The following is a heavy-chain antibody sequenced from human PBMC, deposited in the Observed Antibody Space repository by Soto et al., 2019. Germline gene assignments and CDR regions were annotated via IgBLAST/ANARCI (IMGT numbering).Heavy chain of an antibody. Sequence: EVQLVESGGGLIQPRGSLRLSCAASGFTVSSNYMSWVRQAPGKGLEWVSVIYSGGSTYYADSVKGRFTISRDNSKNTLYLQLNSLRAEDTAVYYCARESGPLPKAFYYGMDVWGQGTTVSVSS. V-gene: IGHV3-53*01. J-gene: IGHJ6*02. CDR1: GFTVSSNY. CDR2: IYSGGST. CDR3: ARESGPLPKAFYYGMDV.